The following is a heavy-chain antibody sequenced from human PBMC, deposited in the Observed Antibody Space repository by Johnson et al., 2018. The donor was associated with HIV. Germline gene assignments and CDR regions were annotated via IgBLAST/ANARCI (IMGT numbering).Heavy chain of an antibody. V-gene: IGHV3-30-3*01. J-gene: IGHJ3*02. Sequence: QAQLVQSGGNVVQPGRSLRLSCAASGFTFSDYAMHWVRQAPGKGLEWVAVISYDGSNKYYADFVDGRFTISRDNFKNRLYLQVDSLRAEDTAVYFCAREMVAAKDAFDIWGQGTMVTVSS. CDR2: ISYDGSNK. CDR3: AREMVAAKDAFDI. CDR1: GFTFSDYA. D-gene: IGHD2-15*01.